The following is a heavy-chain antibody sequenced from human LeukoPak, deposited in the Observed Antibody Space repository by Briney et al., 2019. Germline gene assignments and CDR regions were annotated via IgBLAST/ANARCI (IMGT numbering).Heavy chain of an antibody. CDR2: INPSGGST. D-gene: IGHD3-22*01. Sequence: ASVTVSFKASGYTFTIYYMHWVRQAPGQGLEWMGVINPSGGSTSYAQKLQGRVTMTRDTSTSTVYMELSSLRSEDTAVYYCARTDYYDSSRTFDIWGQGTMVTVSS. V-gene: IGHV1-46*01. CDR1: GYTFTIYY. CDR3: ARTDYYDSSRTFDI. J-gene: IGHJ3*02.